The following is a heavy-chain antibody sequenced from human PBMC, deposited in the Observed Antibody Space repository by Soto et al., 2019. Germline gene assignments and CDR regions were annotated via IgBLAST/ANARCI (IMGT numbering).Heavy chain of an antibody. CDR1: GFTFSSYG. CDR2: ISYDGSNK. V-gene: IGHV3-30*18. CDR3: AKDPSPRYYDFWSGYSPNGMDV. Sequence: GGSLRLSCAASGFTFSSYGMHWVRQAPGKGLEWVAVISYDGSNKYYADSVKGRFTISRDNSKNTLYLQMNSLRAEDTAVYYCAKDPSPRYYDFWSGYSPNGMDVWGQGTTVTVSS. J-gene: IGHJ6*02. D-gene: IGHD3-3*01.